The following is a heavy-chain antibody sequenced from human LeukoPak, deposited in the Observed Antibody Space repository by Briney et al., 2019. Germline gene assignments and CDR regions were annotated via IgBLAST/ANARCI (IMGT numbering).Heavy chain of an antibody. Sequence: PGGSLRLSCAASGFTFDDYAMHWVRQAPGKGLEWVSGTSWNSGSIGYADSVKGRFTISRDNAKNSLYLQMNSLRAEDTALYYCAKAVASGYYYYGMDVWGQGTTVTVSS. D-gene: IGHD6-19*01. V-gene: IGHV3-9*01. CDR2: TSWNSGSI. J-gene: IGHJ6*02. CDR3: AKAVASGYYYYGMDV. CDR1: GFTFDDYA.